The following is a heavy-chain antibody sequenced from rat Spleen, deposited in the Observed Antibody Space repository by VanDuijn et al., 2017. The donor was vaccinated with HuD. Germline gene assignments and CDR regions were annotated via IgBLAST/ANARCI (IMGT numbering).Heavy chain of an antibody. V-gene: IGHV5-20*01. Sequence: EVQLVESGGGLVQPGRSLKLSCVASGFTFSNYDMAWVRQAPTKGLEWVATISYDGSSAYYRDSVKGRFTISRDNAKSTLYLQMDSLRSEDTATYYCTTDGQGARFAYWGQGTLVTVSS. CDR2: ISYDGSSA. J-gene: IGHJ3*01. CDR1: GFTFSNYD. D-gene: IGHD5-1*01. CDR3: TTDGQGARFAY.